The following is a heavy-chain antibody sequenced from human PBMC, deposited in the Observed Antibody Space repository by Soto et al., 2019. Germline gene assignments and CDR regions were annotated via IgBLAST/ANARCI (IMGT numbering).Heavy chain of an antibody. CDR3: ARQWGDYVCDD. J-gene: IGHJ4*02. D-gene: IGHD4-17*01. Sequence: GGSLRLSCAASGFTFSSYGMHWVRQAPGKGLEWVSVIYSGGSTYYADSVKGRFTISRDNSKNTLYLQMNSLRAEDTAVYYCARQWGDYVCDDWGQGTLVTVAS. CDR2: IYSGGST. V-gene: IGHV3-NL1*01. CDR1: GFTFSSYG.